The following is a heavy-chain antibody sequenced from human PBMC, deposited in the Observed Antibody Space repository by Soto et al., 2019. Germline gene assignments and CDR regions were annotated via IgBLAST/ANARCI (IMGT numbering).Heavy chain of an antibody. CDR2: ISASSTYI. D-gene: IGHD6-13*01. V-gene: IGHV3-21*01. Sequence: GVSLRLSCAASGFTLSSYTMNWVRQAPGKGLEWVSSISASSTYIYYSDSVKGRFTISRDNAKNSLYLQMSSLRAEDTAVYYCGPEMATGIFNWFDPWGQGTLVTVSS. CDR1: GFTLSSYT. CDR3: GPEMATGIFNWFDP. J-gene: IGHJ5*02.